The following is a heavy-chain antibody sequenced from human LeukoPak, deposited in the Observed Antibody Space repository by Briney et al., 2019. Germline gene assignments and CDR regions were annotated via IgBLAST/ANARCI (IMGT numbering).Heavy chain of an antibody. CDR1: GFTFSDYY. D-gene: IGHD1-26*01. V-gene: IGHV3-11*01. CDR2: ISSSGSII. CDR3: ARDRYSGSYPLDY. Sequence: GGSLRLSCAASGFTFSDYYMSWIRQAPGKGLEWVSYISSSGSIIYYADSVKGRFTISRDNAKNSLYLQMNSLRAEDTALYYCARDRYSGSYPLDYWGQGTLVTVSS. J-gene: IGHJ4*02.